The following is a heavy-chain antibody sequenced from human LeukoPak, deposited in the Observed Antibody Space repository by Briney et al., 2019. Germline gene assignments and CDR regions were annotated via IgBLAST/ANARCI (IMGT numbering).Heavy chain of an antibody. CDR2: IYHSGST. CDR1: GGSISSGGYS. CDR3: ARAGYCSGGSCLSIDY. D-gene: IGHD2-15*01. J-gene: IGHJ4*02. Sequence: PSETLSLTCAVSGGSISSGGYSWSWIRQPPGKVLEWIGYIYHSGSTYYNPSLKSRVTISVDRSKNQFSLKLSSVTAADTAVYYCARAGYCSGGSCLSIDYWGQGTLVTVSS. V-gene: IGHV4-30-2*01.